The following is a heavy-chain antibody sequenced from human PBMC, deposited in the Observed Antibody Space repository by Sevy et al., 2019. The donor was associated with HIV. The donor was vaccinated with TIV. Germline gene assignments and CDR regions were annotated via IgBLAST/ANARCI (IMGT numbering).Heavy chain of an antibody. CDR2: VYYTGRT. V-gene: IGHV4-39*01. D-gene: IGHD1-1*01. Sequence: SETLSLICSVSGVSISSYTFYWGWVPQPPEEGLEWIGSVYYTGRTYYNPSLKTRVSIAVDTSKNLFSVRLDSVSAADTALYYCARHRVFSQLDAFDIWGQGTMVTVSS. CDR3: ARHRVFSQLDAFDI. J-gene: IGHJ3*02. CDR1: GVSISSYTFY.